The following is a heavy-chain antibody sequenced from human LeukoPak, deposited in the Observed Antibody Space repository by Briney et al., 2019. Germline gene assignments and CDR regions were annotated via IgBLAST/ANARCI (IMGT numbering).Heavy chain of an antibody. V-gene: IGHV3-33*08. D-gene: IGHD3-22*01. Sequence: PGRSLRLSCAASGFTFSTYGMHWVRQAPGKGLEWVAVIWYDESNKYYADSVKGRFTISRDNSKNTLYLQMNSLRAEDTAVYYCARVTGYDSSGHYGAFDIWGQGTMVTVSS. CDR1: GFTFSTYG. J-gene: IGHJ3*02. CDR3: ARVTGYDSSGHYGAFDI. CDR2: IWYDESNK.